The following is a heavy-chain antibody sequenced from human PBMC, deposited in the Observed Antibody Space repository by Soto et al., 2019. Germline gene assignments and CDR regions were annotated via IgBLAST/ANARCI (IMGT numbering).Heavy chain of an antibody. Sequence: QPGGSLRLSCAASGFRFSIHGMQWVRQAPGKGLEWVASIQNDGSRKYYADSIRGRFTISRDNSKNIMYLQMDSLRAEDTAVYYCLRCTWDAYSPCAFDVWGQGTTVTVSS. CDR1: GFRFSIHG. D-gene: IGHD3-16*01. J-gene: IGHJ3*01. CDR3: LRCTWDAYSPCAFDV. CDR2: IQNDGSRK. V-gene: IGHV3-33*01.